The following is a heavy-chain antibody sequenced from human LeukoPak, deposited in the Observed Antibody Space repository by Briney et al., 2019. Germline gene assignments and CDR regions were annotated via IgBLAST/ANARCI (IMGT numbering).Heavy chain of an antibody. Sequence: SETLSLTCTVSGGSINSNYWSWIRQPAGRGLEWIGRIYMTGSTNYNPSLKSRVTMSVDTSKNQLSLKLSSVTAADTAVYYCARDSDFTGSYFNWFDPWGQGTLVTVSS. J-gene: IGHJ5*02. V-gene: IGHV4-4*07. CDR3: ARDSDFTGSYFNWFDP. D-gene: IGHD1-26*01. CDR2: IYMTGST. CDR1: GGSINSNY.